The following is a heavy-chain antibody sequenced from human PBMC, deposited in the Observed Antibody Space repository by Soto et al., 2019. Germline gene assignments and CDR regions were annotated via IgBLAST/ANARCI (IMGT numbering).Heavy chain of an antibody. V-gene: IGHV1-69*13. Sequence: ASVKVSCKASGVTFSSYAISWVRQAPGQGLEWMGGIIPIFGTANYAQKFQGRVTITADESTSTAYMELSSLRSEDTAVYYCASSYDSSGYYSNFDYWGQGTLVTVSS. D-gene: IGHD3-22*01. CDR2: IIPIFGTA. J-gene: IGHJ4*02. CDR3: ASSYDSSGYYSNFDY. CDR1: GVTFSSYA.